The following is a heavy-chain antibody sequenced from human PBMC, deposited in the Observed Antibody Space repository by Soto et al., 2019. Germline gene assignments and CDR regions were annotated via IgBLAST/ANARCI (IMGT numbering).Heavy chain of an antibody. V-gene: IGHV3-53*01. D-gene: IGHD1-26*01. J-gene: IGHJ5*02. CDR3: ARHRHPRGTVGATSPLDP. Sequence: HPGGSLRLSCAIYGFSVSSNYLSWVRQAPGKGLEWVSVHYSGGSTYYADSVQGRFTISRDKSNNTLYLQMRRVRAEDTAVYFCARHRHPRGTVGATSPLDPWGQGTQVTVSS. CDR1: GFSVSSNY. CDR2: HYSGGST.